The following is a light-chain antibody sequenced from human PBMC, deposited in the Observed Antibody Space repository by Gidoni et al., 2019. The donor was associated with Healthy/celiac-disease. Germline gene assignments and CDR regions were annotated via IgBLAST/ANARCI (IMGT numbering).Light chain of an antibody. V-gene: IGKV1-33*01. CDR3: QQYDTRPPA. CDR1: QDIRNY. Sequence: IQMTQSLSSLSASVGDRVNITCEASQDIRNYLNWYQQKPGKAPNLLIYDASNLETGVQSRCSVSGSGTDFTFTISSLQPEDIATYYCQQYDTRPPAFGPGTKVDIK. CDR2: DAS. J-gene: IGKJ3*01.